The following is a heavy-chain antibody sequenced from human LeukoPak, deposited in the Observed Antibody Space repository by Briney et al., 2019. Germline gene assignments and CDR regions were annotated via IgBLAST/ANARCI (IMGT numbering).Heavy chain of an antibody. CDR1: GFTVSSNY. J-gene: IGHJ6*04. V-gene: IGHV3-53*01. Sequence: PGGSLRLSCAASGFTVSSNYMSWVRQAPGKGREWVSVIYSGGSTYYADSVKGRFTISRDNAKNSLYLQMNSLRAEDTAVYYCAELGITMIGGVWGKGTTVTISS. D-gene: IGHD3-10*02. CDR2: IYSGGST. CDR3: AELGITMIGGV.